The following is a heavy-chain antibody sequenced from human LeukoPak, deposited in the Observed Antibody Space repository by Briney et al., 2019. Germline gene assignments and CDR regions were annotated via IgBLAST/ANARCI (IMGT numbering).Heavy chain of an antibody. CDR2: ISAYNGNT. J-gene: IGHJ6*02. CDR1: GYTFTSYG. D-gene: IGHD3-3*01. V-gene: IGHV1-18*01. CDR3: ATREGYDFWSGHYYYGMDV. Sequence: ASVKVSCKASGYTFTSYGITWVRQAPGQGLEWMGWISAYNGNTNYAQKFQGRVTITADKSTSTAYMELSSLRSEDTAVYYCATREGYDFWSGHYYYGMDVWGQGTTVTVSS.